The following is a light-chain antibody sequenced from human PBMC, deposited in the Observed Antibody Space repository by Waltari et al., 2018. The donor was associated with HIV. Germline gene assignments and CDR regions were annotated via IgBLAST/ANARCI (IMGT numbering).Light chain of an antibody. V-gene: IGLV1-51*01. CDR1: SSTFGNDF. CDR2: DNN. CDR3: GTWDASLSVGV. J-gene: IGLJ3*02. Sequence: QSVLTQPPSVSAAPGQKVTISCSVSSTFGNDFVSWYQHLPGSAPKLLIYDNNKRPSGISDRFSGSKSGTSATLGITGLQTGDEADYYCGTWDASLSVGVFGGRTKLTVL.